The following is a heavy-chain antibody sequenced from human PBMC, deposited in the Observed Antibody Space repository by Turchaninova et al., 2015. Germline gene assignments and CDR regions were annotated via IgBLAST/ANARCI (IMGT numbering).Heavy chain of an antibody. V-gene: IGHV3-7*03. Sequence: LVQPGGSLRLSCAASGFTFSSYWMSWVRQAPGKGLEWVANIKQDGSDKYYVDSVKGRFTISRDNDKNSLYMQMNSLRAEDTAVYYCARDFFSLYCSSTSCLYDAFDIWGQGTMVTVSS. J-gene: IGHJ3*02. CDR3: ARDFFSLYCSSTSCLYDAFDI. CDR1: GFTFSSYW. CDR2: IKQDGSDK. D-gene: IGHD2-2*01.